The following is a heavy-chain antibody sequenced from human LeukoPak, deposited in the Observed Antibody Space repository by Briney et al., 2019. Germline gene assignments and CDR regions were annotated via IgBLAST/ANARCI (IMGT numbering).Heavy chain of an antibody. D-gene: IGHD3-3*01. Sequence: GGSLRLSCAASGFTFSSYAMHWVRQAPGKGLEWVAVISYDGSNKYYADSVKGRFTISRDNSKNTLYLQMNSLRAEDTAVYYCARAPMKDYDFWSGYLDYWGQGTLVTVSS. CDR1: GFTFSSYA. J-gene: IGHJ4*02. CDR2: ISYDGSNK. CDR3: ARAPMKDYDFWSGYLDY. V-gene: IGHV3-30*04.